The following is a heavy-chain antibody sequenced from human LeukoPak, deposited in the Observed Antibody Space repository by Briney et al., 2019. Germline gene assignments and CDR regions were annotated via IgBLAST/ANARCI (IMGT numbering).Heavy chain of an antibody. CDR3: AREGSIYYYYGMDV. J-gene: IGHJ6*02. CDR1: GYTFTGYY. D-gene: IGHD3-10*01. CDR2: TNPNSGGT. Sequence: GASVKVSCKASGYTFTGYYMHWVRQAPGQGLEWMGWTNPNSGGTNYAQKFQGRVTMTRDTSISTAYMELSSLRSEDTAVYYCAREGSIYYYYGMDVWGQGTTVTVSS. V-gene: IGHV1-2*02.